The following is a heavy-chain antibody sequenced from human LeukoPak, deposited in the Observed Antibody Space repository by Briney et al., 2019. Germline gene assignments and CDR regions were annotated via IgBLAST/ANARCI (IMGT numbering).Heavy chain of an antibody. Sequence: GGSLRLSCAASGVTFSGSAMHWGRQASGKGLEWVGRIRSKANSYATAYSASVKGRFTISRGDSKNTAYLQMNSLKTEDTAAYYCSRVDSSPSFLTSFGFDPWGQGTLVTVSS. CDR1: GVTFSGSA. V-gene: IGHV3-73*01. CDR3: SRVDSSPSFLTSFGFDP. J-gene: IGHJ5*02. CDR2: IRSKANSYAT. D-gene: IGHD2-2*01.